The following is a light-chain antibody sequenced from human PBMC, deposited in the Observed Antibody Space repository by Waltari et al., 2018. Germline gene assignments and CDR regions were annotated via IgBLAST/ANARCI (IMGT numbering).Light chain of an antibody. J-gene: IGKJ1*01. Sequence: IQMTQYPSSLSASVGDRVTITCRSSQTINNYLNWYQQKPGKAPKLVIFAASSLHSGVPSRFSGGGSGTAFTLTISSLQPEDFASYYCQQSYITPWTFGQGTKVEIK. CDR1: QTINNY. CDR3: QQSYITPWT. CDR2: AAS. V-gene: IGKV1-39*01.